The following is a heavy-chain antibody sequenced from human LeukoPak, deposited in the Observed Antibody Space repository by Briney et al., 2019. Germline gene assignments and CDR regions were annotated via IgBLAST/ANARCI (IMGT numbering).Heavy chain of an antibody. CDR3: ASTPTKAYWFDP. J-gene: IGHJ5*02. V-gene: IGHV1-8*01. CDR2: MNPNSGNT. Sequence: GASVKVSCKASGYTFTSYDINWVRQAPGQGLEWMGWMNPNSGNTGYAQKFQGRVTMTRNTSISTAYMELSSLRSEDTAVYYCASTPTKAYWFDPWGQGTLVTVSS. CDR1: GYTFTSYD. D-gene: IGHD3-16*01.